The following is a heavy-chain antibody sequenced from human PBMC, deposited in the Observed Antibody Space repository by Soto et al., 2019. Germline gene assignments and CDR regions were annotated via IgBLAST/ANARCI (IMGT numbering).Heavy chain of an antibody. D-gene: IGHD6-13*01. CDR1: GFTFSSYA. Sequence: GGSLRLSCAASGFTFSSYAMHWVRQAPGKGLEWVAVISYDGSNKYYADSVKGRFTISRDNSKNTLYLQMNSLRAEDTAVYYCARKNPEGSSWYDVYYYYGMDVWGQGTTVTVSS. CDR2: ISYDGSNK. J-gene: IGHJ6*02. V-gene: IGHV3-30-3*01. CDR3: ARKNPEGSSWYDVYYYYGMDV.